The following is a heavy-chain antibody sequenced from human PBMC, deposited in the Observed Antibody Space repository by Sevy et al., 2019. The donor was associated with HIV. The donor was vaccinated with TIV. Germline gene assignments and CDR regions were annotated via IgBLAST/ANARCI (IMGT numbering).Heavy chain of an antibody. CDR2: INWNGGNT. CDR1: GFIFDNYG. CDR3: AGLTHNSSAWGPNQLHAFDI. D-gene: IGHD6-19*01. V-gene: IGHV3-20*04. J-gene: IGHJ3*02. Sequence: GGSLRLSCAASGFIFDNYGMNWVRQVPGKGLEWVSGINWNGGNTGYADSGKGGFTISGDNAKNSLYLQMNSLSAGDTALYYCAGLTHNSSAWGPNQLHAFDIWGQGTMVTVSS.